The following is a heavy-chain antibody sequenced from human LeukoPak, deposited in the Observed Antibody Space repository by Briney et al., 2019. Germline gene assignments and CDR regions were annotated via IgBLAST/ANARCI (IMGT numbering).Heavy chain of an antibody. CDR2: IKQDGSEK. CDR1: GFTFSSYS. J-gene: IGHJ6*03. CDR3: ARSSITMVRGVIKSTTSWYHYYNMDV. Sequence: GGSLRLSCAASGFTFSSYSMSWVRQAPGKGLECVANIKQDGSEKNYVGSVKDRFTIARDNAKNSLYLQMNSLRAEDTAVYYCARSSITMVRGVIKSTTSWYHYYNMDVWGKGTTVTVSS. D-gene: IGHD3-10*01. V-gene: IGHV3-7*01.